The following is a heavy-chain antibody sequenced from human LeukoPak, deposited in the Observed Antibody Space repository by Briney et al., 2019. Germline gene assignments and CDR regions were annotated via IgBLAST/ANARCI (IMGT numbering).Heavy chain of an antibody. CDR3: ARHVSGYDRVAFDI. CDR2: IYYSGST. J-gene: IGHJ3*02. CDR1: GGSISSYY. D-gene: IGHD5-12*01. Sequence: PSETLSLTCTVSGGSISSYYWSWIRQPPGKGLEWIGYIYYSGSTNYNPSLKSRVTISVDTSKNQFSLKLSSMTAADTAAYYYARHVSGYDRVAFDIWGQGTMVTVSS. V-gene: IGHV4-59*08.